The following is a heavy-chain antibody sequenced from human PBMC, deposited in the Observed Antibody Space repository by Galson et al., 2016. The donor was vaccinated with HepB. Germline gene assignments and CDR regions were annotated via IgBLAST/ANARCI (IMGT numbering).Heavy chain of an antibody. CDR1: GFNFSNYV. CDR3: ARQYASRLIDY. V-gene: IGHV3-30*04. J-gene: IGHJ4*02. D-gene: IGHD2-8*01. CDR2: ISYGGNDK. Sequence: SLRLSCAASGFNFSNYVMNWVRQAPGKGLECVAVISYGGNDKFYADSVKGRFTISRDNLKNTLYLQMNSLRPEDTAMYYCARQYASRLIDYWGQGTLVTVSS.